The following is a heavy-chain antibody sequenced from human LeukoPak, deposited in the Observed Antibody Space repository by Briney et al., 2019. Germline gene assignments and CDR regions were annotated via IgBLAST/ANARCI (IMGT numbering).Heavy chain of an antibody. CDR3: ARDTTYSSGWYRYYYYYYMDV. CDR2: INWNGGST. D-gene: IGHD6-19*01. V-gene: IGHV3-20*04. Sequence: AGGSLRLSCAASGFTFDDYGMSWVRQAPGKGLEWVSGINWNGGSTVYADSVKGRFTISRDNAKNSLYLQMNSLRAEDTAVYYCARDTTYSSGWYRYYYYYYMDVWGKGTTVTVSS. CDR1: GFTFDDYG. J-gene: IGHJ6*03.